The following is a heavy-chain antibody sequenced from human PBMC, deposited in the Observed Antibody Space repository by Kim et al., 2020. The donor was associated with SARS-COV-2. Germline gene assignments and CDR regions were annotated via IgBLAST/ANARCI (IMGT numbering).Heavy chain of an antibody. CDR2: IYHSGST. CDR3: ASWPSSREARYFDY. V-gene: IGHV4-4*02. Sequence: SETLSLTCAVSGGSISSSNWWSWVRQPPGKGLEWIGEIYHSGSTNYNPSLKSRVTISVDKSKNQFSLKLSSVTAADTAVYYCASWPSSREARYFDYWGQGTLVTVSS. D-gene: IGHD6-13*01. J-gene: IGHJ4*02. CDR1: GGSISSSNW.